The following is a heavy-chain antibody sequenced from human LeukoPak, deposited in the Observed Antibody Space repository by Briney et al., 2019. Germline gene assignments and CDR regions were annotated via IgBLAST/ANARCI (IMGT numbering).Heavy chain of an antibody. Sequence: PSEALSLTCTVSGGSISSGGYYWSWIRQHPGKGLEWIGYIYYSGSTYYNPSLKSRVTISVDTSKNQFSLKLSSVTAADTAVYYCASGFVYSDYGMDVWGQGTTVTVSS. D-gene: IGHD2-21*01. CDR3: ASGFVYSDYGMDV. J-gene: IGHJ6*02. CDR2: IYYSGST. V-gene: IGHV4-31*03. CDR1: GGSISSGGYY.